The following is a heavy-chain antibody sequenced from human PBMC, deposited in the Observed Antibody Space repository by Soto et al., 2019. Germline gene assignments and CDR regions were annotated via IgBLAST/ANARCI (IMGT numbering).Heavy chain of an antibody. V-gene: IGHV3-30*18. D-gene: IGHD6-13*01. CDR2: ISYDGSVK. CDR1: GFTFSSYG. CDR3: AKGAGLYNSRTEY. J-gene: IGHJ4*02. Sequence: QVQLVESGGGVVQPGRSLRLSCAASGFTFSSYGMHWVRQAPGKGLEWVAAISYDGSVKYYADSVKGRFTISRDNSKNTLSLQMRSLRAEDTAVYYCAKGAGLYNSRTEYWGQGTLVTVSS.